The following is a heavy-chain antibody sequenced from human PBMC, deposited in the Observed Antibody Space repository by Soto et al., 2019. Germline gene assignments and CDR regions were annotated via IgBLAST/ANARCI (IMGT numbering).Heavy chain of an antibody. V-gene: IGHV4-59*01. CDR3: ARGRLALIQYDYYYYYYYMDV. Sequence: SETLSLTCTVSGGSISSYYWSWIRQPPGKGLERIGYIYYSGSTNYNPSLKSRVTISVDTSKNQFSLKLSSVTAADTAVYYCARGRLALIQYDYYYYYYYMDVWGKGTTVTVSS. D-gene: IGHD3-16*01. J-gene: IGHJ6*03. CDR2: IYYSGST. CDR1: GGSISSYY.